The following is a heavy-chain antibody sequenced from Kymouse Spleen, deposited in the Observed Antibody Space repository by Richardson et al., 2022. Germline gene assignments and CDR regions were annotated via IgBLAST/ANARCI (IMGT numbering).Heavy chain of an antibody. Sequence: EVQLVESGGGLVQPGGSLRLSCAASGFTFSSYAMSWVRQAPGKGLEWVSAISGSGGSTYYADSVKGRFTISRDNSKNTLYLQMNSLRAEDTAVYYCAKDQGYDILTGSPYYYYYYGMDVWGQGTTVTVSS. CDR2: ISGSGGST. CDR1: GFTFSSYA. CDR3: AKDQGYDILTGSPYYYYYYGMDV. V-gene: IGHV3-23*04. J-gene: IGHJ6*02. D-gene: IGHD3-9*01.